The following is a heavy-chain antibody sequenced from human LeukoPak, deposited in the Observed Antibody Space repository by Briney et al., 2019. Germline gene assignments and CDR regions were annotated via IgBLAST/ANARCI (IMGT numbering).Heavy chain of an antibody. V-gene: IGHV3-33*01. J-gene: IGHJ3*02. CDR3: ARYGNLKVLDI. Sequence: GRSLRLSCAASGFTFSSHGMHWVRQAPDKGLEWVAVIWYDGSEKYYAESVKGRFTISRDNSKNTLYLQIYSLRAEDTALYYCARYGNLKVLDIWGQGTMVTVSS. CDR1: GFTFSSHG. D-gene: IGHD1-14*01. CDR2: IWYDGSEK.